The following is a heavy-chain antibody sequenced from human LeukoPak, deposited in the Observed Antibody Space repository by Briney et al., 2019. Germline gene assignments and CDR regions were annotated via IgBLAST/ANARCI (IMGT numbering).Heavy chain of an antibody. CDR1: GFIFSHYG. CDR3: AKELNANWNCDAFDI. D-gene: IGHD1-7*01. CDR2: IVNSGGTT. V-gene: IGHV3-23*01. J-gene: IGHJ3*02. Sequence: GGTLRLSCAASGFIFSHYGMNWVRQAPGKGLDWVSTIVNSGGTTYYADSVKGRFTISRDNSESTLYLQMNSLRAEDTAVYYCAKELNANWNCDAFDIWGQGTMVTVSS.